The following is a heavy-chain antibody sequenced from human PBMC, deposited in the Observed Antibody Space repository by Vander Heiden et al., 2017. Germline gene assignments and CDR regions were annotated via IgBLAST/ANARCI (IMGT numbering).Heavy chain of an antibody. CDR3: AREYIVVVPAAQNWFDP. V-gene: IGHV4-31*03. D-gene: IGHD2-2*01. CDR1: GGSISSRGYY. Sequence: QVQLQESGPGLVKPSQTLSLTCTVSGGSISSRGYYWSWIRQHPGKGLEWIGYIYYSGSTYYNPSLKSRVTISVDTSKNQFSLKLSSVTAADTAVYYCAREYIVVVPAAQNWFDPWGQGTLVTVSS. CDR2: IYYSGST. J-gene: IGHJ5*02.